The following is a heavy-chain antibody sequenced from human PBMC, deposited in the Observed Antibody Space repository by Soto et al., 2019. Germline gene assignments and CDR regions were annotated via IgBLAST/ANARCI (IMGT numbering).Heavy chain of an antibody. J-gene: IGHJ5*02. V-gene: IGHV3-53*01. CDR2: IYTGGST. CDR1: GFTVSRGY. Sequence: EVQLVESGGGLIQPGGSLRLSCAASGFTVSRGYVSWVRQAPGKGLEWVSVIYTGGSTYYADSVKGRFTFSRDNSKNTLYLQMNSLRAEVTAVYYCARAYGDNPALFDPWGQVTLVTVSS. D-gene: IGHD4-17*01. CDR3: ARAYGDNPALFDP.